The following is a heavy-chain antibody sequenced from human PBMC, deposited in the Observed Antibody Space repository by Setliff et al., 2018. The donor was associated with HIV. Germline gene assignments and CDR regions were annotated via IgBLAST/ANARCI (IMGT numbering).Heavy chain of an antibody. V-gene: IGHV3-7*03. CDR1: GFTFRTYW. Sequence: PGGSLRLSCAVSGFTFRTYWMSWVRQTPGKGLEWVANIKQGGTENYSVDSVKGRFTISRDDAKNSLFLQMNSLRAEDTAMYYCARVLYISGWYGPVVKALDMWGQGTMVTVSS. D-gene: IGHD6-19*01. CDR3: ARVLYISGWYGPVVKALDM. CDR2: IKQGGTEN. J-gene: IGHJ3*02.